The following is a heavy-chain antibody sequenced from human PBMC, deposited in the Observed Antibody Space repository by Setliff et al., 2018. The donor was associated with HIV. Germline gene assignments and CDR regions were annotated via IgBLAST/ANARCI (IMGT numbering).Heavy chain of an antibody. D-gene: IGHD6-25*01. CDR3: TRTSRAAY. CDR1: GFTFANYV. Sequence: PGGSLRLSCTASGFTFANYVMNWFRQAPGKGLEWVGVIRSKAFGGTTDYAASVKGRFTISRDDSKSIAYLQMNSLKTEDTAVYYCTRTSRAAYWGRGTLVTVSS. J-gene: IGHJ4*02. V-gene: IGHV3-49*03. CDR2: IRSKAFGGTT.